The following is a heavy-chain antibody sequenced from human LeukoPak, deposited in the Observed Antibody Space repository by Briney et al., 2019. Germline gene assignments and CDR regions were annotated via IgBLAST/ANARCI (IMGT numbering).Heavy chain of an antibody. CDR2: ISPKSGGT. Sequence: ASVKVSCKASGYTFTDYYIHWVRQAPGQGLEWMGWISPKSGGTNYAQMFRGRVTMTRDTSISTAYMELSRLSSDGTAVYYCARSISGSPFDYWGQGTLLTVSS. CDR1: GYTFTDYY. J-gene: IGHJ4*02. CDR3: ARSISGSPFDY. D-gene: IGHD3-10*01. V-gene: IGHV1-2*02.